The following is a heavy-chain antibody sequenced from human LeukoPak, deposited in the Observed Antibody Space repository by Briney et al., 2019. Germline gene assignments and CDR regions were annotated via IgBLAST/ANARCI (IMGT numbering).Heavy chain of an antibody. CDR3: AKDFRIGYSAHFDY. J-gene: IGHJ4*02. Sequence: GGSLRLSCVGSGCTFRSHAMSWVRQAPEKGLEFVSGIYENGGTTYYADSVKGRFSISRDNSKNTLYLQMDSLRGEDTAVYYCAKDFRIGYSAHFDYWGQGALVTVSS. CDR1: GCTFRSHA. V-gene: IGHV3-23*01. CDR2: IYENGGTT. D-gene: IGHD2-21*01.